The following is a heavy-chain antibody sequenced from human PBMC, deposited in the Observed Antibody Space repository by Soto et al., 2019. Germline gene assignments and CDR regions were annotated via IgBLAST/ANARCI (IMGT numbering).Heavy chain of an antibody. CDR3: VYCSGGSCYYFDY. J-gene: IGHJ4*02. Sequence: GGSLRLSCAASGFTFSSYAMSWVRQTPGKGLEWVSAISGSGSGTYYADSVKGRFTISRDNSKNTLYLQMNNLRAEDTALYYCVYCSGGSCYYFDYWGQGTLVTVSS. D-gene: IGHD2-15*01. CDR1: GFTFSSYA. V-gene: IGHV3-23*01. CDR2: ISGSGSGT.